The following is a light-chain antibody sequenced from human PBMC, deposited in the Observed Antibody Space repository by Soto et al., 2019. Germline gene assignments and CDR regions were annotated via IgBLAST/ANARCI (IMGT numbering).Light chain of an antibody. CDR3: QQYGGSPRT. CDR1: QSVSKY. J-gene: IGKJ1*01. CDR2: GAS. Sequence: EIVLTQSPGTLALSPGEGATLSCRASQSVSKYLAWYQQKPGQAPRLLIYGASSRATGIPDSFSGSGSGTDFTLTISRLEPEDFAVYYCQQYGGSPRTFGQGTKV. V-gene: IGKV3-20*01.